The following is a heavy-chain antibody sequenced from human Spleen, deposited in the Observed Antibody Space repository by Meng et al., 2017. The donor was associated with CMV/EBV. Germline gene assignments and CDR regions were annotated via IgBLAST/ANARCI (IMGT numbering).Heavy chain of an antibody. D-gene: IGHD1-26*01. Sequence: ASVKVSCKASGYTFTGYYMHWVRQAPGQGLEWMGWINPNSGGTNYAQKFQGRVTMTRDTSISTAYMELNRLRSDDTAVYYCAREDRASGSYYNYYYGMDVWGQGTTVTVSS. CDR2: INPNSGGT. CDR1: GYTFTGYY. CDR3: AREDRASGSYYNYYYGMDV. J-gene: IGHJ6*02. V-gene: IGHV1-2*02.